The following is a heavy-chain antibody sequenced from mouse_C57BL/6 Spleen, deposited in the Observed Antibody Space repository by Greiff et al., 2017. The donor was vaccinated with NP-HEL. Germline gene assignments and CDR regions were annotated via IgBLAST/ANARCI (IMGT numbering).Heavy chain of an antibody. Sequence: QVQLQQSGAELVKPGASVKISCKASGYTFTDYYINWVKQRPGQGLEGIGKIGPGSGSTYYNEKFKGKATLTADKSSSTAYMQLSSLTSEDSAVYFCARSEIYAMDYWGQGTSVTVSS. J-gene: IGHJ4*01. CDR1: GYTFTDYY. V-gene: IGHV1-77*01. CDR3: ARSEIYAMDY. CDR2: IGPGSGST.